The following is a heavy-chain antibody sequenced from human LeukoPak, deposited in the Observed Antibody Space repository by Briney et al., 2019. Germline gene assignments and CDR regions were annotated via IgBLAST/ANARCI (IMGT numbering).Heavy chain of an antibody. Sequence: ASVKVSCKASGYTFTSYYMHWVRQAPGQGLEWMGLINPTGGSTGYAQKFQERVTITRDMSTSTAYMELSSLRSEDTAVYYCAAMVGRTTMVRGNYYWGQVTLVTVAS. J-gene: IGHJ4*02. V-gene: IGHV1-46*01. CDR1: GYTFTSYY. CDR3: AAMVGRTTMVRGNYY. D-gene: IGHD3-10*01. CDR2: INPTGGST.